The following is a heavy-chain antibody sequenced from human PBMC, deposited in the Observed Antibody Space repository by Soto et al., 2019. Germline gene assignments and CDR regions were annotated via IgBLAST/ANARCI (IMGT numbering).Heavy chain of an antibody. J-gene: IGHJ4*02. CDR1: GYSISSSNW. CDR3: ARKADGYNPFDH. D-gene: IGHD5-12*01. V-gene: IGHV4-28*01. CDR2: IYYSGRT. Sequence: QVQLQESGPGLVKPSDTLSLTCAVSGYSISSSNWWGWIRQPPGKGLEWIGYIYYSGRTHYNPSLKSRVSMSVDTSKTQFSLKLSSVTAVDPAVYYCARKADGYNPFDHWGQGTLVTVSS.